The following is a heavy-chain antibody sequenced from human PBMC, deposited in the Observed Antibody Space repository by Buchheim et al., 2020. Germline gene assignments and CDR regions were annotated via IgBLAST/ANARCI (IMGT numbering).Heavy chain of an antibody. D-gene: IGHD6-19*01. V-gene: IGHV4-31*03. CDR3: ARGDPGVAVAGKGKFDY. CDR1: GGSISSGGYY. CDR2: IYYSGST. J-gene: IGHJ4*02. Sequence: QVQLQESGPGLLKPSQTLSLTCTVSGGSISSGGYYWSWIRQHPGKGLEWIGYIYYSGSTYSNQSLTSRVTISVDTSKKQFSLKLSSVTAADTAVYYCARGDPGVAVAGKGKFDYWGQGTL.